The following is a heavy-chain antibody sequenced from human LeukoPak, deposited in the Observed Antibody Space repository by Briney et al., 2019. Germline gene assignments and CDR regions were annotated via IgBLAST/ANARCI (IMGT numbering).Heavy chain of an antibody. J-gene: IGHJ4*02. CDR1: GFTFNNYW. V-gene: IGHV3-7*01. D-gene: IGHD2-2*01. CDR2: IKQDGSEK. CDR3: ARDFAHCSSTSCPFDY. Sequence: GGSLRLSRAASGFTFNNYWMSWVRQAPGKGLEWVANIKQDGSEKNYVDSVKGRFTISRDNAKNSLYLQMNSLRAEDTAVYYCARDFAHCSSTSCPFDYWGQGTLVTVSS.